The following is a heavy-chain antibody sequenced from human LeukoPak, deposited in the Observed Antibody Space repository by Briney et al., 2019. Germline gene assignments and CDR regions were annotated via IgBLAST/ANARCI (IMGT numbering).Heavy chain of an antibody. V-gene: IGHV3-74*01. CDR3: AKVFFAERLTTIFDL. CDR1: GFTFSSYW. CDR2: INSDGSST. D-gene: IGHD3-3*01. J-gene: IGHJ4*02. Sequence: GGSLRLSCAASGFTFSSYWMPWVRQAPGKGLVWVSRINSDGSSTSYADSVKGRFTISRDNSKNTLYLQMNSLRAEDTAVYYCAKVFFAERLTTIFDLWGQGTLVTVSS.